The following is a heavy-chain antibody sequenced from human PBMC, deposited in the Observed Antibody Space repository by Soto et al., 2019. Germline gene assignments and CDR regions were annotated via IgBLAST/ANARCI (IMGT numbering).Heavy chain of an antibody. J-gene: IGHJ4*02. CDR2: ITGSGGST. CDR3: ATNFLVGYYYFDY. CDR1: GFTFSSYA. V-gene: IGHV3-23*01. D-gene: IGHD3-9*01. Sequence: GGSLRLSCAASGFTFSSYAMSWVRQAPGKGLEWVSTITGSGGSTHYADSVKGRFIISRDNSKNTLYLQTNSLTAEDTAVYYCATNFLVGYYYFDYWGQGTLVTVSS.